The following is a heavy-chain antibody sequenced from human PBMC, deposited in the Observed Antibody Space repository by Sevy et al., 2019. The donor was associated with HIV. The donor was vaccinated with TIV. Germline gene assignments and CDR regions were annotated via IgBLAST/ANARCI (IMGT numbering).Heavy chain of an antibody. J-gene: IGHJ4*02. CDR2: ISHDGSNK. CDR3: AKEGSSLGYSSSRFDY. Sequence: GGSLRLSCAASGFTFSSYGMHWVRQAPGKGLEWVAVISHDGSNKYYADSVKGRFTISRDNSKNTLYRQMNSLRAEDTAVYYCAKEGSSLGYSSSRFDYWGQGTLVTVSS. V-gene: IGHV3-30*18. CDR1: GFTFSSYG. D-gene: IGHD6-6*01.